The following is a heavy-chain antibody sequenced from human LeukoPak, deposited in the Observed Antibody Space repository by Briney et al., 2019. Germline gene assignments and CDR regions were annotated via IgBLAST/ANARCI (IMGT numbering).Heavy chain of an antibody. V-gene: IGHV3-23*01. CDR1: GFTFSSYA. Sequence: GGSLRLSCVASGFTFSSYAMSWVRQAPGKGLEWVSAISGSGGSTYYADSVKGRFTISRDNSKNTLYLQMNSLRAKDTAVYYCAKVSGIAAAGTFHYWGQGTLVTVSS. CDR2: ISGSGGST. J-gene: IGHJ4*02. D-gene: IGHD6-13*01. CDR3: AKVSGIAAAGTFHY.